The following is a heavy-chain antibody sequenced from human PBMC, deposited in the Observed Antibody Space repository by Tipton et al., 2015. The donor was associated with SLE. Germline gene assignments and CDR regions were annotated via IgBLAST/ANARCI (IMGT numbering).Heavy chain of an antibody. Sequence: LRLSCTVSGGPISTGSFYWSWFRQPAGKGLEWIGHIYTSGSTHYKPPPKSRVTISVDTSKNQFSLKRSSVAAADTAVYYCARDRGDGYKDPWGEGTLVTVFS. CDR3: ARDRGDGYKDP. J-gene: IGHJ5*02. CDR1: GGPISTGSFY. CDR2: IYTSGST. V-gene: IGHV4-61*09. D-gene: IGHD5-24*01.